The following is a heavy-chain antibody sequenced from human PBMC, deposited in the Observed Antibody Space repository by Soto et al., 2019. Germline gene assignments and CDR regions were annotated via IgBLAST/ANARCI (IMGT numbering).Heavy chain of an antibody. Sequence: ASVKVSCKASGNTFTSYDINWVRQATGHGLEWMGWINPNSGNIGYAQKFQGRVTMTRDTAIRTAYMEVSRLRSDDTAVYSCARCLDSATSPQLYSLAHGTL. CDR2: INPNSGNI. J-gene: IGHJ5*01. CDR3: ARCLDSATSPQLYS. D-gene: IGHD2-2*01. V-gene: IGHV1-8*01. CDR1: GNTFTSYD.